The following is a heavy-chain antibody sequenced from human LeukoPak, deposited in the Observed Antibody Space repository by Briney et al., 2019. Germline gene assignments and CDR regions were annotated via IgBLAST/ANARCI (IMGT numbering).Heavy chain of an antibody. J-gene: IGHJ2*01. D-gene: IGHD4-11*01. Sequence: PSETLSLTCAVYGGSFSGYYWSWIRQPPGKGLEWIGEINHSGSTNYNPPLKSRVTISVDTSKNQFSLRLSSVTAADTAVYYCARARYSNPAWSYWYFDLWGRGTLVTVSS. CDR2: INHSGST. CDR3: ARARYSNPAWSYWYFDL. V-gene: IGHV4-34*01. CDR1: GGSFSGYY.